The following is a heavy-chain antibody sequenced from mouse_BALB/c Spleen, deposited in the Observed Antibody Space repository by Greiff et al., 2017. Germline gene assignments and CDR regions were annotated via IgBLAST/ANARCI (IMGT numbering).Heavy chain of an antibody. D-gene: IGHD2-1*01. CDR2: IWAGGST. J-gene: IGHJ1*01. CDR3: ARDPGNYKPYWYFEV. CDR1: GFSLTSYG. Sequence: QVQLKQSGPGLVAPSQSLSITCTVSGFSLTSYGVHWVRQPPGKGLEWLGVIWAGGSTNYNSALMSRLSISKDNSKSQVFLKMNSLQTDDTAMYYCARDPGNYKPYWYFEVWGAGTTVTVSS. V-gene: IGHV2-9*02.